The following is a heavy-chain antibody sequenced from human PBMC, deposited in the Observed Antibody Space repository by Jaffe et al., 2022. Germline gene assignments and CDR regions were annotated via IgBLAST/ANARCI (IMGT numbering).Heavy chain of an antibody. CDR1: GYTFTGYY. V-gene: IGHV1-2*02. J-gene: IGHJ5*02. D-gene: IGHD6-13*01. CDR3: ARDFVSSSWARDWFDP. Sequence: QVQLVQSGAEVKKPGASVKVSCKASGYTFTGYYMHWVRQAPGQGLEWMGWINPNSGGTNYAQKFQGRVTMTRDTSISTAYMELSRLRSDDTAVYYCARDFVSSSWARDWFDPWGQGTLVTVSS. CDR2: INPNSGGT.